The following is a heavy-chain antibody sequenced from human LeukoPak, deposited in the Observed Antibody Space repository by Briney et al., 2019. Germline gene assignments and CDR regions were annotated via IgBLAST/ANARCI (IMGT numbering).Heavy chain of an antibody. Sequence: SETLSLTCTVSGGSISSSSYYWGWIRQPPGTGLEWIGSIYYSGSTYYNPSLKSRVTISVDTSKNQFSLKLSSVTAADTAVYYCAREPEYSSSWYYFDYWGQGTLVTVSS. CDR2: IYYSGST. V-gene: IGHV4-39*07. J-gene: IGHJ4*02. D-gene: IGHD6-13*01. CDR3: AREPEYSSSWYYFDY. CDR1: GGSISSSSYY.